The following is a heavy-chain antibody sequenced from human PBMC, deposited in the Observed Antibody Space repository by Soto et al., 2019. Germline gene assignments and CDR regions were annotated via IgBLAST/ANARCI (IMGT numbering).Heavy chain of an antibody. CDR1: GGSISSSSYY. D-gene: IGHD3-3*01. CDR3: AGSTEWFFPTGDFAY. CDR2: IYYSGST. Sequence: PSETLSLTCTVSGGSISSSSYYWCWIRQPPGKGLDWIGSIYYSGSTYYNPSLKSRVTISVDTSKNQFSLKLSSVTAADTAVYYCAGSTEWFFPTGDFAYWGGATLVTVSS. J-gene: IGHJ4*02. V-gene: IGHV4-39*01.